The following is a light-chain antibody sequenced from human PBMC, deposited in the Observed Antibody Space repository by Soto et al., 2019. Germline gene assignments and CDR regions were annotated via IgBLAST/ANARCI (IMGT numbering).Light chain of an antibody. V-gene: IGKV1-9*01. CDR2: AAS. Sequence: IQLTQSPSSLSASVGDRVTITCRASQGISSYLAWYQQKPGKAPKLLIYAASTLQSGVPSRFSGSGSGTDFTLTISCLQPEDFATYYCQQLNSYPQTFGQGTKLEIK. CDR3: QQLNSYPQT. CDR1: QGISSY. J-gene: IGKJ2*01.